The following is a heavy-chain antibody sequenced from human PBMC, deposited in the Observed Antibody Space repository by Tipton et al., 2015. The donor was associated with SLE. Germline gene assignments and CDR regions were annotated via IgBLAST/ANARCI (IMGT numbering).Heavy chain of an antibody. D-gene: IGHD6-6*01. CDR1: GYSISSGYY. J-gene: IGHJ4*02. Sequence: TLSLTCTVSGYSISSGYYWGWIRQPPGKGLEWIGSIYYSGSTYYNPSLKSRVTISVDTSKNQFSLKLSSVTAADTAVYYCARDSIAAHYWGQGTLVTVSS. CDR2: IYYSGST. V-gene: IGHV4-38-2*02. CDR3: ARDSIAAHY.